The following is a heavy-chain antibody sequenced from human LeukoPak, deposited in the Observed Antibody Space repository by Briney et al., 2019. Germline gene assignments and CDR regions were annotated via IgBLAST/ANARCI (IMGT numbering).Heavy chain of an antibody. V-gene: IGHV3-48*04. J-gene: IGHJ4*02. CDR2: ISSSSSTI. Sequence: GGSLRLSCAASGFTFSSYSMNWVRQAPGKGLEWVSYISSSSSTIYYADSVKGRFTISRDNAKNSLYLQMNSLRAEDTAVYYCARDSYDSSGLYDYWGQGTLVTVSS. CDR3: ARDSYDSSGLYDY. CDR1: GFTFSSYS. D-gene: IGHD3-22*01.